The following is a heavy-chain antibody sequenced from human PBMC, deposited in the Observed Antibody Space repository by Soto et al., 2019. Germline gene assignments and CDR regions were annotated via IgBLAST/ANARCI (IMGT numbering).Heavy chain of an antibody. CDR3: ARGLSKATLAAAGNWFDP. CDR1: GGSISSGGYY. CDR2: IYYSGST. V-gene: IGHV4-31*03. Sequence: SETLSLTCTVSGGSISSGGYYWSWIRQHPGKGLEWIGYIYYSGSTYYNPSLKSRVTISVDTSKNQFSLKLSSVTAADTAVYYCARGLSKATLAAAGNWFDPWGQGTLVTVSS. D-gene: IGHD6-13*01. J-gene: IGHJ5*02.